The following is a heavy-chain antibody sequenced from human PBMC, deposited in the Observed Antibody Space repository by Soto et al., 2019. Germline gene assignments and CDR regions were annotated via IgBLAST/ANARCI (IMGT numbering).Heavy chain of an antibody. D-gene: IGHD2-15*01. V-gene: IGHV3-30*18. Sequence: QVQLVESGGGVVQPGRSLRLSCAASGFTFSSYGMHWVRQAPGKGLEWVAVISYDGSNKYYADSVKGRFTISRDNSKKRLYLQMNSLRAEDTAVYYCANLGSAGVGVWGQGTTVTVSS. CDR2: ISYDGSNK. CDR3: ANLGSAGVGV. J-gene: IGHJ6*01. CDR1: GFTFSSYG.